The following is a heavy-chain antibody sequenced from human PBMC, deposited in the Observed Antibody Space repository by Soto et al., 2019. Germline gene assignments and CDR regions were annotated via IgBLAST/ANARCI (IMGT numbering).Heavy chain of an antibody. D-gene: IGHD3-9*01. CDR3: ARAGYDILTGCYNDYYYYGMDV. V-gene: IGHV1-2*04. J-gene: IGHJ6*02. CDR1: GYTFTGYY. CDR2: INPNSGGT. Sequence: GASVKVSCKASGYTFTGYYMHWVRQAPGQGLEWMGWINPNSGGTNYAQKFQGWVTMTRDTSISTAYMELSRLRSDDTAVYYCARAGYDILTGCYNDYYYYGMDVWGQGTTVTVSS.